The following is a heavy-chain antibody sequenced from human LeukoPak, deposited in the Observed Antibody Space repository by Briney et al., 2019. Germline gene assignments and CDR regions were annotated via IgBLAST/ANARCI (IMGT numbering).Heavy chain of an antibody. CDR1: GFTFSGSA. J-gene: IGHJ6*02. CDR2: IRSKANSYAT. CDR3: TRHREQYSYGSEGYYYGMDV. Sequence: GGSLKLSCAASGFTFSGSAMHWVRQASGKGPEWVGRIRSKANSYATAYAASVKGRFTISRDDSKNTAYLQMNSLKTEDTAVYYCTRHREQYSYGSEGYYYGMDVWGQGTTVTVSS. D-gene: IGHD5-18*01. V-gene: IGHV3-73*01.